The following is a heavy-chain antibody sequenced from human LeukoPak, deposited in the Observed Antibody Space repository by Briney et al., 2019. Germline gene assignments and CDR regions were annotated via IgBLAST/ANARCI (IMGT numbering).Heavy chain of an antibody. D-gene: IGHD3-22*01. Sequence: ASVKVSCKASGYTFTGYYMHWVRQAPGQGLEWMGWINPNSGGTNYAQKFQGRVTTTRDTPISTAYMELSRLRSDDTAVYYCARSHYYDSSGIDYWGQGTLVTVSS. J-gene: IGHJ4*02. V-gene: IGHV1-2*02. CDR2: INPNSGGT. CDR1: GYTFTGYY. CDR3: ARSHYYDSSGIDY.